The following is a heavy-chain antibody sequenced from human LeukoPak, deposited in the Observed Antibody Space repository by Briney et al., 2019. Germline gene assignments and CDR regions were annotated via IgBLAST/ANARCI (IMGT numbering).Heavy chain of an antibody. J-gene: IGHJ4*02. D-gene: IGHD3-10*01. V-gene: IGHV3-30*18. CDR3: AKELDFYTLHYSDLGTDNSDY. CDR2: ISYDGSNK. Sequence: PGGSLRLSCAASGFTFSSYGMHWVRQAPGKGLEWVAVISYDGSNKYYADSVKGRFTISRDNSKNTLYLQMNSLRAEDMAVYYCAKELDFYTLHYSDLGTDNSDYWGQGTLVTVSS. CDR1: GFTFSSYG.